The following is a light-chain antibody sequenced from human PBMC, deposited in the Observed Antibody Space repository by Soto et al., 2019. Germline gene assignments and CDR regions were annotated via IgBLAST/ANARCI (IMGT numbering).Light chain of an antibody. Sequence: DIQMTQSPSSLSASVGDSVTIXXRASQSISSYLNWYQQKPGKAPTIXIFTSSSLQSGVPSRFSGSGSGTDFTLTISSLQPEDFATYYCQQSYSTPISFGQGTRLEIK. CDR1: QSISSY. CDR2: TSS. J-gene: IGKJ5*01. V-gene: IGKV1-39*01. CDR3: QQSYSTPIS.